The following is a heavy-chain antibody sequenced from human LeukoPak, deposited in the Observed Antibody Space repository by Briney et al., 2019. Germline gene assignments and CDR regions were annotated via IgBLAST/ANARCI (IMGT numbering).Heavy chain of an antibody. Sequence: SETLSLTCTVSGGSISSYYWGWIRQPPGKGLEWIGSIYYSGSTYYNPSLKSRVTISVDTSKNQFSLKLSSVTAADTAVYYCARVLGYCSSTSCYGRADYYYYYYMDVWGKGTTVTISS. D-gene: IGHD2-2*01. CDR2: IYYSGST. J-gene: IGHJ6*03. CDR1: GGSISSYY. V-gene: IGHV4-39*07. CDR3: ARVLGYCSSTSCYGRADYYYYYYMDV.